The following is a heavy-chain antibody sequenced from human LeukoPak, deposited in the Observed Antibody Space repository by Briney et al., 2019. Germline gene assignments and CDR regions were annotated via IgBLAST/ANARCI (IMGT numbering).Heavy chain of an antibody. CDR1: GYTFTGYY. V-gene: IGHV1-2*06. CDR2: INPNSGGT. J-gene: IGHJ4*02. D-gene: IGHD3-22*01. CDR3: ATARGSTNYYDSSGYSRPDY. Sequence: ASVKVSCKASGYTFTGYYMHWVRQAPGQGLEWMGRINPNSGGTNYAQKFQGRVTKTRETSISTAYMELSRLRSDDTAVYYCATARGSTNYYDSSGYSRPDYWGQGTLVTVSS.